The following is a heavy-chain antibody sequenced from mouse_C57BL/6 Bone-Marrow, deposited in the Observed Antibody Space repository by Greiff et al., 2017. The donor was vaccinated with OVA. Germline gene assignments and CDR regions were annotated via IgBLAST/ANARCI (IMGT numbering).Heavy chain of an antibody. D-gene: IGHD1-1*01. V-gene: IGHV5-12*01. CDR2: ISNGGGST. Sequence: EVMLVESGGGLVQPGGSLKLSCAASGFTFSDYYMYWVRQTPEKRLEWVAYISNGGGSTNYPDNVKGRFTISRDNAKNTLYLQMSRRKSEDTAMFYFARQGATVVARYFGVWGTGTTVTVSS. J-gene: IGHJ1*03. CDR1: GFTFSDYY. CDR3: ARQGATVVARYFGV.